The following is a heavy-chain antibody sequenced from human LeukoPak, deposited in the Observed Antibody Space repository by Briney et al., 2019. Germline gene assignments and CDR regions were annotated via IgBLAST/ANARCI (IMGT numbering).Heavy chain of an antibody. CDR1: GFTVSDTH. D-gene: IGHD3-22*01. V-gene: IGHV3-66*01. J-gene: IGHJ4*02. Sequence: PGGSLRLSCAVSGFTVSDTHMIWVRQAPGKGLEWVSTMYSGGGTYYADSVKGRFTISGDNSKNTLYLHMSSLRAEDTAVYYCSREVLGGYHSDYWGQGTLVTVSS. CDR3: SREVLGGYHSDY. CDR2: MYSGGGT.